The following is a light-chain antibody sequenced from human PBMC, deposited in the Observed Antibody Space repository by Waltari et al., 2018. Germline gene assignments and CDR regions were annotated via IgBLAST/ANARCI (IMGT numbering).Light chain of an antibody. CDR2: GAS. Sequence: CRARQSVTRRYVGWYQQKPGQAPRLLIYGASSRATGIPDRFSGSGSGTDFTLTISRLEPEDFAVYYCQQYGSSPRTFGQGTKVEIK. CDR1: QSVTRRY. V-gene: IGKV3-20*01. CDR3: QQYGSSPRT. J-gene: IGKJ1*01.